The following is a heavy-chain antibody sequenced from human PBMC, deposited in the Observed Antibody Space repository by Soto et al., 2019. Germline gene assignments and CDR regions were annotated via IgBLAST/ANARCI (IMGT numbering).Heavy chain of an antibody. CDR1: GFTFSSYG. J-gene: IGHJ6*02. D-gene: IGHD3-10*01. Sequence: GGSLRLSCAASGFTFSSYGMHWVRQAPGKGLEWVAVISYDGSNKYYADSVKGRFTISRDNSKNTLYLQMNSLRAEDTAVYYCAKDPVRGVISPGLMYYYYYGMDVWGQGTTVTVSS. CDR2: ISYDGSNK. V-gene: IGHV3-30*18. CDR3: AKDPVRGVISPGLMYYYYYGMDV.